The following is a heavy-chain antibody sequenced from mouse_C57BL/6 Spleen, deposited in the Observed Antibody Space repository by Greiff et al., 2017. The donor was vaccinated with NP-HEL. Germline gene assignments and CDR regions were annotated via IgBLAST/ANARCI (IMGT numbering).Heavy chain of an antibody. CDR1: GFTFRNYW. CDR2: IRLKSDNYAT. V-gene: IGHV6-3*01. CDR3: TQLAWFAY. J-gene: IGHJ3*01. D-gene: IGHD3-3*01. Sequence: EVKLEESGGGLVQPGGSMKLSCVASGFTFRNYWMNWVRQSPEKGLEWVAQIRLKSDNYATHYAESVKGRFTISRDDSKSSVYLQMNNLRAEDTGIYYCTQLAWFAYWGQGTLVTVSA.